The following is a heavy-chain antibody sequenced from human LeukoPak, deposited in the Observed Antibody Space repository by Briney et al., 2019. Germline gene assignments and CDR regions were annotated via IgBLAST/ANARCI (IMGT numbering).Heavy chain of an antibody. CDR2: ISGGGGHT. CDR3: AKSVCTTTSCYDFDY. V-gene: IGHV3-23*01. CDR1: GFTFSSYA. D-gene: IGHD2-2*01. J-gene: IGHJ4*02. Sequence: AGSLRLSCAASGFTFSSYAMSWVRQAPGKGLEWVSTISGGGGHTYYADSVKGRFTISRDHSKNTLYLQMNSLKAEDTAVYYCAKSVCTTTSCYDFDYWGRGTLVTVSS.